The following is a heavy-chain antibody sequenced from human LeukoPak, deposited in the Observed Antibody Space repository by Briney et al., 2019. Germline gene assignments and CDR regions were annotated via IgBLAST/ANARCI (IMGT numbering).Heavy chain of an antibody. V-gene: IGHV3-72*01. Sequence: GGSLRLSYAASGFTFSDHYMDWVRQAPAKGLEWVGRIRNKANSYTTEYAASVKGRFSISRDDSKKLLYLQMNSLKTEDTAVYYCARVLWYNDYWGQGTLVTVSS. D-gene: IGHD1-14*01. CDR3: ARVLWYNDY. CDR2: IRNKANSYTT. J-gene: IGHJ4*02. CDR1: GFTFSDHY.